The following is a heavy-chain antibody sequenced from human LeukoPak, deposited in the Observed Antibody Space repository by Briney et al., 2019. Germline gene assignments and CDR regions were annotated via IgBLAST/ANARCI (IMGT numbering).Heavy chain of an antibody. CDR3: ARDYSAKYYFDY. V-gene: IGHV3-48*01. CDR2: ISSSSSTI. CDR1: GFTFSSYS. J-gene: IGHJ4*02. D-gene: IGHD2-15*01. Sequence: PGGSLRLSCAASGFTFSSYSMNWVRQAPGKGLEWVSYISSSSSTIYYADSVKGRFTISRDSSTNTLYLQMNSLRADDTAIYYCARDYSAKYYFDYWGQGTLVTVSS.